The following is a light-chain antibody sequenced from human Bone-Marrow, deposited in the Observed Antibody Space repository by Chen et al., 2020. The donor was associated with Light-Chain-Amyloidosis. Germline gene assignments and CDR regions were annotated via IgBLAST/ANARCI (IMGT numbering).Light chain of an antibody. J-gene: IGLJ1*01. CDR1: SSAVGGDNH. Sequence: QSALTQPASVSGSPGPSITISCTGTSSAVGGDNHVSWYQQHPDKAAKLMIYEVTNRPSWVPDRFSGSKSDNTASLTISVLQTEDEADYFCSSYAITDTRVFGSGTRVTVL. V-gene: IGLV2-14*01. CDR3: SSYAITDTRV. CDR2: EVT.